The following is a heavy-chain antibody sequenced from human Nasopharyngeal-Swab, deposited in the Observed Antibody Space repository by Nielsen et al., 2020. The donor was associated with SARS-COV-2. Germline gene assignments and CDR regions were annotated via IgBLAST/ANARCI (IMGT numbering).Heavy chain of an antibody. D-gene: IGHD6-13*01. Sequence: RQAPGKGLEWIGEINHSGSTNYNPSLKSRVTISVDTSKNQFSLKLSSVTAADTAVYYCATSLAPYSSRTDAFDIWGQGTMVTVSS. CDR3: ATSLAPYSSRTDAFDI. J-gene: IGHJ3*02. CDR2: INHSGST. V-gene: IGHV4-34*01.